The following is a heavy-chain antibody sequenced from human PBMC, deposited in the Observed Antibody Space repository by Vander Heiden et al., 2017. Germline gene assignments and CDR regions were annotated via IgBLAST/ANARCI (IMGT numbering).Heavy chain of an antibody. CDR1: GYTFTSYY. V-gene: IGHV1-46*01. CDR2: INPSGGST. CDR3: ARDTGGGEMATRTFDY. D-gene: IGHD5-12*01. Sequence: QVQLVQSGAEVKKPGASVKVSCKASGYTFTSYYMHWVRQAPGQGLEWMGIINPSGGSTSYAQKVQGRVTMTRDTSTSTVYMELSSLRYEDTAVYYCARDTGGGEMATRTFDYWGQGNLVTVSS. J-gene: IGHJ4*02.